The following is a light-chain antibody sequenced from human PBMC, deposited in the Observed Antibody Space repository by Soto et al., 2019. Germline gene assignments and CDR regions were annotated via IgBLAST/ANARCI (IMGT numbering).Light chain of an antibody. CDR1: QRVSSF. CDR3: QQYGSSPFT. CDR2: GAS. J-gene: IGKJ4*01. V-gene: IGKV3-20*01. Sequence: ETVLTQSPGSLSLTPGDRAALSCRPSQRVSSFLAWYQQKPGQAPRLLIYGASSRAAGIPDRFSGSGSGTDFTLSISRLEPEDFAVYYCQQYGSSPFTFGGGTKVEIK.